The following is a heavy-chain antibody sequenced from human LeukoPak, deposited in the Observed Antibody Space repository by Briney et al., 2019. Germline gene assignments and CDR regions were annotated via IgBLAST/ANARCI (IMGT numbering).Heavy chain of an antibody. CDR1: GGSVSSGIYY. D-gene: IGHD6-19*01. V-gene: IGHV4-61*01. Sequence: SETLSLTCTVSGGSVSSGIYYWSWIRQPPGKGLEWIGYIYYSGSTNYNPSLKSRVTISVDTSKNQFSLKLSSVTAADTAVYYCARSSKGIAVAGPPYWYFDLWGRGNLVTVSS. CDR3: ARSSKGIAVAGPPYWYFDL. J-gene: IGHJ2*01. CDR2: IYYSGST.